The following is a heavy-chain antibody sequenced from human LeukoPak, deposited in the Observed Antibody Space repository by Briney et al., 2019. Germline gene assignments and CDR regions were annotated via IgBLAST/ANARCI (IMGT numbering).Heavy chain of an antibody. D-gene: IGHD6-19*01. J-gene: IGHJ4*02. V-gene: IGHV1-2*02. CDR1: GYTFSDYY. Sequence: ASVTVSCKTFGYTFSDYYLNWVRQARGQGLEWMGWINPSSGGTNYAQNFQGRVTLTRDTSISTAYMDLYRLISDDTAVYYCARGAPNSSGFRLVDNWGQGTLVTVSS. CDR3: ARGAPNSSGFRLVDN. CDR2: INPSSGGT.